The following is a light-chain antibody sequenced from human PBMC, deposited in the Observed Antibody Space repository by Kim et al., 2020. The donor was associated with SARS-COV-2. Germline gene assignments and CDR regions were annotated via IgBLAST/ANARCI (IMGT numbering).Light chain of an antibody. CDR3: QSYDSSNRV. CDR1: SGSIASNY. CDR2: EDN. V-gene: IGLV6-57*02. J-gene: IGLJ3*02. Sequence: GKTVTLSCPGSSGSIASNYVQWYQQRPGSAPTTVIYEDNQRPSGVPDRFSGSIDSSSNSASLTISGLKTEDEADYYCQSYDSSNRVFGGGTQLTVL.